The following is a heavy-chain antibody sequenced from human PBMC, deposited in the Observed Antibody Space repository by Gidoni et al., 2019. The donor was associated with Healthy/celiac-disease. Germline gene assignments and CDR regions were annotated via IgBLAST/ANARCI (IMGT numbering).Heavy chain of an antibody. Sequence: QVQLVESGGGVVQPARSLRLSCAASGFTFSSYGMHWVRQAPGKGLEWVAVISYDGSNNYYADSVKCRFTISRDNSKNTLYLQMNSLRAEDTAVYYCAKDRVAVAVGAEYFQHWGQGTLVTVSS. J-gene: IGHJ1*01. CDR2: ISYDGSNN. CDR1: GFTFSSYG. D-gene: IGHD6-19*01. CDR3: AKDRVAVAVGAEYFQH. V-gene: IGHV3-30*18.